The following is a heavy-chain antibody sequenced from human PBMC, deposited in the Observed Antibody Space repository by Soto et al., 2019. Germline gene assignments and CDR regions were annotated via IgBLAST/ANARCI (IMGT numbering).Heavy chain of an antibody. V-gene: IGHV1-18*01. Sequence: ASVKVSCKGSGYGFTTYGITWVRQAPGQGLEWMAWISAHNGNTNYAQKLQGRVSVTRDTSTSTAYMELRSLRSDDTAVYYCARGRYGDYWGQGALVTVSS. CDR1: GYGFTTYG. J-gene: IGHJ4*02. CDR3: ARGRYGDY. D-gene: IGHD1-1*01. CDR2: ISAHNGNT.